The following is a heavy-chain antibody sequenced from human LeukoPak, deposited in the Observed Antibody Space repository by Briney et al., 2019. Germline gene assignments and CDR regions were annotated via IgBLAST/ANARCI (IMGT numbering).Heavy chain of an antibody. D-gene: IGHD3-10*01. V-gene: IGHV5-51*01. CDR1: GYSFTSYW. J-gene: IGHJ4*02. CDR2: IYPGDSDT. CDR3: ARTYYYGSGSYPFDY. Sequence: GESLTISCKGSGYSFTSYWIGGGRQMTGKGLEWMGIIYPGDSDTRYSPSFQGQVTIAADKSISTAYLQWSSLKASDTAMYYCARTYYYGSGSYPFDYWGQGTLVTVSS.